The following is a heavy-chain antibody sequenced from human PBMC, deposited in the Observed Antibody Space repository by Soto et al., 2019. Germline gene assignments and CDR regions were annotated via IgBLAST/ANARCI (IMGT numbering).Heavy chain of an antibody. V-gene: IGHV1-69*02. J-gene: IGHJ6*04. CDR3: ARGGGTYSGSSGLV. CDR2: IIPNLGIA. CDR1: GGTFSSYT. Sequence: QVQLVQSGAEVKKPGSSVKVSCKASGGTFSSYTISWVRQAPGQGLEWMGRIIPNLGIANYAQKFQGRVTITADKATRTAYMELSSLRSEDTAVYYCARGGGTYSGSSGLVWGKGTTVTVSS. D-gene: IGHD6-6*01.